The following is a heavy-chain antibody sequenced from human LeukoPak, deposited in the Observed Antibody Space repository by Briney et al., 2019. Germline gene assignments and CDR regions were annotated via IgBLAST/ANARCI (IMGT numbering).Heavy chain of an antibody. Sequence: SETLSLTCTVSGGSISSGEYHWSWIRQPPGKGLEWIGFIYYSGDTYYNPSLKSRVTISVDTSKNQFSLRLSSVTTADTAVYYCAAESERWLVRSWGQGTLVTVSS. CDR2: IYYSGDT. CDR1: GGSISSGEYH. D-gene: IGHD6-19*01. J-gene: IGHJ4*02. V-gene: IGHV4-30-4*02. CDR3: AAESERWLVRS.